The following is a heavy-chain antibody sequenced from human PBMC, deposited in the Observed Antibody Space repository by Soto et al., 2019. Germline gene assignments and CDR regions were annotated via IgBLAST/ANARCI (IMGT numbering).Heavy chain of an antibody. CDR3: ARRKVSPAPVALRANWFDP. CDR1: GGSFSGYY. D-gene: IGHD4-17*01. CDR2: INHGGST. Sequence: QVQLQQWGAGLLKPSETLSLTCAVYGGSFSGYYWSWIRQPPGKGLEWIGEINHGGSTNYNPSLKSRVTLSVDTSKNQFALKLSSVTAADTAVYYCARRKVSPAPVALRANWFDPWGQGTLVTVSS. J-gene: IGHJ5*02. V-gene: IGHV4-34*01.